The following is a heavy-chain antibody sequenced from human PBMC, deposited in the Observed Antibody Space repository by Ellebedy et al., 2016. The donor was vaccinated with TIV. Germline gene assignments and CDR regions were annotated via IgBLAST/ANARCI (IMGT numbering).Heavy chain of an antibody. CDR3: TTGDYYDSSEPTPGAFDY. D-gene: IGHD3-22*01. J-gene: IGHJ4*02. V-gene: IGHV3-15*01. Sequence: GGSLRLXXAASGFTFSNAWMSWVRQAPGKGLEWVGRIKSKTDGGTTDYAAPVKGRFTISRDDSKNTLYLQMNSLKTEDTAVYYCTTGDYYDSSEPTPGAFDYWGQGTLVTVSS. CDR2: IKSKTDGGTT. CDR1: GFTFSNAW.